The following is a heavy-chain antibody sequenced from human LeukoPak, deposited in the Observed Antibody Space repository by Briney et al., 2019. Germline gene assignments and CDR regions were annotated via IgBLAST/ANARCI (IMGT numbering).Heavy chain of an antibody. CDR1: GCSFISYW. V-gene: IGHV5-51*01. CDR2: IYPGDSDT. Sequence: GESLKISCKGSGCSFISYWIGWVRQMPGKGLEWMGIIYPGDSDTRYSPSFQGQVTISADKSISTAYLQWSSLKASDTAMYYCARNLFMGSSSSNFDYWGQGTLVTVSS. D-gene: IGHD6-6*01. CDR3: ARNLFMGSSSSNFDY. J-gene: IGHJ4*02.